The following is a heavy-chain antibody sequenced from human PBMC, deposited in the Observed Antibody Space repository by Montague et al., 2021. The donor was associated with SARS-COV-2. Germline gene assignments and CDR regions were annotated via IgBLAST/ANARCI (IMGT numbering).Heavy chain of an antibody. CDR2: MYTIGST. D-gene: IGHD1-26*01. V-gene: IGHV4-61*02. CDR3: AREVGRYYDWPPDS. Sequence: MYTIGSTNYNPSLKSRVTISADTSKNQFSLKLSSMTAADTAVYYCAREVGRYYDWPPDSWVQGTMVTVAS. J-gene: IGHJ5*01.